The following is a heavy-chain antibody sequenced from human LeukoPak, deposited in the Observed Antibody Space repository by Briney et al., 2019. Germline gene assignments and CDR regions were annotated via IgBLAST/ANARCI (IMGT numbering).Heavy chain of an antibody. CDR2: ISSNGGST. J-gene: IGHJ6*04. Sequence: PGGSLRLSCSASGFTFSSYAMHWVRQAPGKGLEYVSAISSNGGSTYYADSVKGRFTISRDNSKNTLYLQMSSLRAEDTAVYYCVKTIDYDYYYYGMDVWGKGTTVTVSS. CDR3: VKTIDYDYYYYGMDV. D-gene: IGHD4-17*01. CDR1: GFTFSSYA. V-gene: IGHV3-64D*06.